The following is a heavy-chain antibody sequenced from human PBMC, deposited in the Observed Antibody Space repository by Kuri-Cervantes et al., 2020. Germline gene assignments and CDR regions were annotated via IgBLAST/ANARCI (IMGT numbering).Heavy chain of an antibody. CDR1: GGTFSSYA. Sequence: ASVKVSCKASGGTFSSYAISWVRQAPGQGLEWMGWINPNSGGTNYAQKFQGRVTMTTDTPTSTAYMELRSLRSDDTAVYYCARDSRPRKRYYYDSSGPDYWGQGTLVTVSS. V-gene: IGHV1-18*01. CDR3: ARDSRPRKRYYYDSSGPDY. D-gene: IGHD3-22*01. CDR2: INPNSGGT. J-gene: IGHJ4*02.